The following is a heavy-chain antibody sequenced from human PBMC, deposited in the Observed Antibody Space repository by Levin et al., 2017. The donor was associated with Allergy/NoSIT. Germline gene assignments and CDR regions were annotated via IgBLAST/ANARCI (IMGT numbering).Heavy chain of an antibody. V-gene: IGHV5-51*01. CDR3: AVRTIDSSGYYSQYAFDS. CDR1: GYSFTSYW. CDR2: IYPGDSDT. D-gene: IGHD3-22*01. Sequence: GESLKISCKGSGYSFTSYWIGWVRQMPGKGLEWMGIIYPGDSDTRYSPSFQGQVTISADKSISTAYLQWSSLKASDTAMYYCAVRTIDSSGYYSQYAFDSWGQGTMVTVSS. J-gene: IGHJ3*02.